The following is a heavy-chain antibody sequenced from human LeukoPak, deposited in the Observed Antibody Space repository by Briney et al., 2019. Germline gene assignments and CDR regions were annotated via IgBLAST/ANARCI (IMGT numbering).Heavy chain of an antibody. CDR3: ARGTEGRPYYDFWSGYWDGGPYYMDV. CDR2: MNPNSGNT. Sequence: ASVKVSCKASGYTFTIYDINWVRQATGQGLEWMGWMNPNSGNTGYAQKFQGRVTITRNTSISTAYMDLRSLRSEDTAVYYCARGTEGRPYYDFWSGYWDGGPYYMDVWGKGTTVTVSS. J-gene: IGHJ6*03. CDR1: GYTFTIYD. D-gene: IGHD3-3*01. V-gene: IGHV1-8*03.